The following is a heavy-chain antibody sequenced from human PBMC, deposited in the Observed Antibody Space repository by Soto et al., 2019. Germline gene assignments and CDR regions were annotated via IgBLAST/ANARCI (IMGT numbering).Heavy chain of an antibody. J-gene: IGHJ4*02. V-gene: IGHV1-2*02. CDR3: ARAYDSSLFDY. CDR1: GYTFTGYY. Sequence: ASVKVSCKASGYTFTGYYVHWVRQAPGQGPEWMGWMNPNSGATDSAQRFQGRVTMTRDTSISTAYMELSRLRSDDTALYYCARAYDSSLFDYWGQGTLVTVSS. D-gene: IGHD3-22*01. CDR2: MNPNSGAT.